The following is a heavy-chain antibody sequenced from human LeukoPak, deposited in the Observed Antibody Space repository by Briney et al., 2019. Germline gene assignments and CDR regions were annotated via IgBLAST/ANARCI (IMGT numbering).Heavy chain of an antibody. J-gene: IGHJ6*02. D-gene: IGHD3-22*01. Sequence: PSETLSLTCTVSGGSISGCFWSWIRQPPGKGLEWIGYIYYSGSTNYNPSLKSRVTISVDTSKNQFSLKLSSVTAADTALYYCARQQYYYDNSGSWFYYYGMDVWGPGTTVTVSS. V-gene: IGHV4-59*08. CDR1: GGSISGCF. CDR2: IYYSGST. CDR3: ARQQYYYDNSGSWFYYYGMDV.